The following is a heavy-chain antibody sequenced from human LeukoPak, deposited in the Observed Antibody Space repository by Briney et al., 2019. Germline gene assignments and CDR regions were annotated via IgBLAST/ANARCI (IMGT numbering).Heavy chain of an antibody. CDR2: ISYDGSNK. Sequence: GGSLRLSCAASGFTFSSYGMHWVRQAPGKGLEWVAVISYDGSNKFYADSVQGRFTISRDTSKKKLFLQMNSLRAEDTAVCYCARVKSTTHDYGDYVADYWGQGTLVTVSS. V-gene: IGHV3-30*03. D-gene: IGHD4-17*01. CDR1: GFTFSSYG. CDR3: ARVKSTTHDYGDYVADY. J-gene: IGHJ4*02.